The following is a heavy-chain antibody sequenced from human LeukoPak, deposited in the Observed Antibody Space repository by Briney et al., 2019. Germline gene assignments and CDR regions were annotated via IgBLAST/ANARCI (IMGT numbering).Heavy chain of an antibody. CDR2: IFPILGKA. CDR1: LGTLSSYA. D-gene: IGHD2/OR15-2a*01. V-gene: IGHV1-69*05. Sequence: VAAVKDSCKPSLGTLSSYAISGVRPAPGRGVAWMGRIFPILGKANYAQKLQGRVTLTTDESPSTAYMELSSLRAAETAVYYCARVLGAFDIWGEKTMVTLSS. J-gene: IGHJ3*02. CDR3: ARVLGAFDI.